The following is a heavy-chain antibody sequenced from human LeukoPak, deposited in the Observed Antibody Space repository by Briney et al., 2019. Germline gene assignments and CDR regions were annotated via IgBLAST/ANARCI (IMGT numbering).Heavy chain of an antibody. Sequence: PGGSLRLSCAVSGLIFSNYEMNWVRQAPGKGLVWVSYISGSGSTIYYADSVKGRFTISRDNAKNSLCLQMNSLRAEDTAVYYCATIDGGIPVDYWGQGTLVTVSS. J-gene: IGHJ4*02. CDR2: ISGSGSTI. CDR3: ATIDGGIPVDY. CDR1: GLIFSNYE. D-gene: IGHD3-16*01. V-gene: IGHV3-48*03.